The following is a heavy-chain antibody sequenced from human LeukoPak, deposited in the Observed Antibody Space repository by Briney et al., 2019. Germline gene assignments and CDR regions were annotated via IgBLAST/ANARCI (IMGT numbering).Heavy chain of an antibody. Sequence: ASVKVSCKASGYTFTGYYMHWVRQAPGQGLEWMGRINPNSGGTNYAQKFQGRVTMTRDTSISTAYMELSRLRSEDTAVYYCARALTENIVVVPAAMSNFDYWGQGTLVTVSS. CDR3: ARALTENIVVVPAAMSNFDY. CDR2: INPNSGGT. J-gene: IGHJ4*02. CDR1: GYTFTGYY. D-gene: IGHD2-2*01. V-gene: IGHV1-2*06.